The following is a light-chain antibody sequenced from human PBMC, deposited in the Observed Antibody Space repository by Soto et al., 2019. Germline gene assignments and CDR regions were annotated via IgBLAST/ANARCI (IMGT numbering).Light chain of an antibody. CDR2: DVS. V-gene: IGLV2-14*01. J-gene: IGLJ1*01. CDR1: SSDVGSYNY. Sequence: LTQPASVSGSPGQSITISCTGTSSDVGSYNYVSWYQQHPGKAPKVMIYDVSNRPSGVSYRFSGSKSGNTASLTISGLQAEDEADYYCSSYTTSSTYVFGTGTKATVL. CDR3: SSYTTSSTYV.